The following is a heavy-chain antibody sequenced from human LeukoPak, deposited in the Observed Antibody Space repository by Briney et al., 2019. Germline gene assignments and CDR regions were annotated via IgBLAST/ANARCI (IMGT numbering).Heavy chain of an antibody. CDR1: GGTFIRYA. Sequence: SVKVSCKASGGTFIRYAISWVRQAPGQGLEWMGGIIPIFGTANHAQKFQGRVTITADESTSTAYMELSSLRSEDTAVYYCARLPLTGYSRGYYYGMDVWGQGTTVTVSS. CDR2: IIPIFGTA. J-gene: IGHJ6*02. V-gene: IGHV1-69*13. D-gene: IGHD3-9*01. CDR3: ARLPLTGYSRGYYYGMDV.